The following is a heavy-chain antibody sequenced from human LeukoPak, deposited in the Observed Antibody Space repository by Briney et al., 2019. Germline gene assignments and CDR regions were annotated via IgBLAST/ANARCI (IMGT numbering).Heavy chain of an antibody. J-gene: IGHJ4*02. CDR2: MSPSSGDT. V-gene: IGHV1-8*01. CDR3: ARGPPNWGFDF. D-gene: IGHD7-27*01. Sequence: ASVKVSCKASGYTFTNYDINWVRQATGQGLEWMGWMSPSSGDTGFAQKFQGRVTMTRDTSISTAFMELTSLRSEDTAVYYCARGPPNWGFDFWGQGALVTVSS. CDR1: GYTFTNYD.